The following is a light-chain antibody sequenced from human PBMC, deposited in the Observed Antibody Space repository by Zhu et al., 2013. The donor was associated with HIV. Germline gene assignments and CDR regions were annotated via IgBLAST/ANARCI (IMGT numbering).Light chain of an antibody. CDR2: GAS. Sequence: EIVLTQSPGTLSLSPGERASLSCRASQSVSSNYVAWYQHKPGQAPRLLIYGASNRAAGIPDRFSGSGSGTDFTLTISRLEPEDFAVYYCQQYGGSPRTFGQGTKVE. CDR1: QSVSSNY. J-gene: IGKJ1*01. CDR3: QQYGGSPRT. V-gene: IGKV3-20*01.